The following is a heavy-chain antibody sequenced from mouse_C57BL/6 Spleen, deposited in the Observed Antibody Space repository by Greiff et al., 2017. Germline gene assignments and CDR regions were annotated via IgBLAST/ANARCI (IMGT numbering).Heavy chain of an antibody. D-gene: IGHD1-1*01. J-gene: IGHJ2*01. CDR1: GYTFTDYY. CDR3: ARSYGSHY. CDR2: INPNNGGT. V-gene: IGHV1-26*01. Sequence: VQLQQSGPELVKPGASVKISCKASGYTFTDYYMNWVKQSHGKSLEWIGDINPNNGGTSYNQKFKGKATLTVDKSSSTAYMELRSLTSEDSAVYYCARSYGSHYWGQGTTLTVSS.